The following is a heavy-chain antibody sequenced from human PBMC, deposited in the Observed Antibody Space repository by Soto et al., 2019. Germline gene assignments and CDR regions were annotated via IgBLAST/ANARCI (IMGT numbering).Heavy chain of an antibody. Sequence: GGSLRLSCAASGFTFSSYEMNWVRQAPGKGLEWVSYISSSGSTIYYADSVKGRFTISRDNAKNSLYLQMNSLRAEDTAVYYCARDRYPDCSGGSCYSHYYYGMDVWGQGTTVTVSS. V-gene: IGHV3-48*03. CDR3: ARDRYPDCSGGSCYSHYYYGMDV. J-gene: IGHJ6*02. CDR2: ISSSGSTI. CDR1: GFTFSSYE. D-gene: IGHD2-15*01.